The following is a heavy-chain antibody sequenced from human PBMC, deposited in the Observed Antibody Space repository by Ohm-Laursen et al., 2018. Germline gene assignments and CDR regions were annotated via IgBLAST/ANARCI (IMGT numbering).Heavy chain of an antibody. V-gene: IGHV3-21*01. J-gene: IGHJ5*02. D-gene: IGHD4-17*01. CDR3: ARDATTVTTGWFDP. CDR2: ISSSSSYI. CDR1: GFTFSSYS. Sequence: GSLRLSCTAPGFTFSSYSMNWVRQAPGKGLEWVSSISSSSSYIYYADSVKGRFTISRDNAKNSLYLQMNSLRAEDTAVYYCARDATTVTTGWFDPWGQGTLVTVSS.